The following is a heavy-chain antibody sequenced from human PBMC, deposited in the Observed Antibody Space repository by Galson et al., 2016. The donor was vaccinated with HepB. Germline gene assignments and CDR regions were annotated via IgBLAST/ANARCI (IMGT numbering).Heavy chain of an antibody. D-gene: IGHD4-17*01. V-gene: IGHV3-15*07. Sequence: SLRLSCAGSGFTFSHAWLNWVRQAPGKGLEWVGRIKSKGDGETTDYAAPVKGRFTVSRDDSKNKLYLQMNSLRDADTAVYFCARAASDYGDDGFPNCDYWGQGTLVTVSA. CDR2: IKSKGDGETT. CDR3: ARAASDYGDDGFPNCDY. CDR1: GFTFSHAW. J-gene: IGHJ4*02.